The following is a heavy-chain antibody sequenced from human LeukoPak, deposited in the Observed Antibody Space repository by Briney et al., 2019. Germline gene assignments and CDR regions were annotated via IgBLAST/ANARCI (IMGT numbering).Heavy chain of an antibody. CDR3: AREASMVPLLPPIDY. Sequence: ASVKVSCKASGYTFTSYAMNWVRQAPGQGLEWMGWINTNTGNPTYAQGFTGRFVFSLDTSVSTAYLQISSLKAEDTAVYYCAREASMVPLLPPIDYWGQGTLVTVSS. CDR2: INTNTGNP. V-gene: IGHV7-4-1*02. D-gene: IGHD3-10*01. J-gene: IGHJ4*02. CDR1: GYTFTSYA.